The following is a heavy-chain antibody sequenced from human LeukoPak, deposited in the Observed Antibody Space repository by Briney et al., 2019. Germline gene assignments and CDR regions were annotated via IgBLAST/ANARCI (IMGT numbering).Heavy chain of an antibody. CDR2: ISYDGSNK. Sequence: GGSLRLSCADSGFTFSSYGMHWVRQAPGNGLEWAAVISYDGSNKYYADSVKGRFTISRDNSKNTLYLQMNSLRAEDTAVYYCARDSPFFDYWGQGTLVTVSS. CDR3: ARDSPFFDY. J-gene: IGHJ4*02. CDR1: GFTFSSYG. V-gene: IGHV3-30*03.